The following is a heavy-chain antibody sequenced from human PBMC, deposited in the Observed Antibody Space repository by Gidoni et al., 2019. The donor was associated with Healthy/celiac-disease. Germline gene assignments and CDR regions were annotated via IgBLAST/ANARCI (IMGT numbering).Heavy chain of an antibody. V-gene: IGHV4-59*01. CDR2: IYYSGST. Sequence: QVQLQESGPGLVKPSETLSLTCTVSGGSISSYYWSWIRQPPGKGLEWIGYIYYSGSTNYNPSLKSRVTISVDTSKNQFSLKLSSVTAADTAVYYCARAGGYYDILTGLDYWGQGTLVTVSS. CDR3: ARAGGYYDILTGLDY. D-gene: IGHD3-9*01. J-gene: IGHJ4*02. CDR1: GGSISSYY.